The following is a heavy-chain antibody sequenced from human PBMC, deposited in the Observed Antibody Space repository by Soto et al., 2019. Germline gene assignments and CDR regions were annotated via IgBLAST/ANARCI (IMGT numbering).Heavy chain of an antibody. CDR1: GGSINTGGYS. CDR2: IASSGST. V-gene: IGHV4-31*03. J-gene: IGHJ4*02. Sequence: SETLSLTCTVSGGSINTGGYSWTWIRQHPGKGLEWIGYIASSGSTYYNPSLKSRVTISVDTSKNQFSLKLSSVTAADTAVYYCARVGYCTSTSCYDFDYWGQGTLVT. D-gene: IGHD2-2*01. CDR3: ARVGYCTSTSCYDFDY.